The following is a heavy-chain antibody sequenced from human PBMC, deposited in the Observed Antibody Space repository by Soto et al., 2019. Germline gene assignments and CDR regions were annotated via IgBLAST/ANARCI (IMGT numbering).Heavy chain of an antibody. D-gene: IGHD3-10*01. CDR1: GGSISSGDYY. Sequence: QVQLQESGPGLVKPSQTLSLTCTVSGGSISSGDYYWSWIRQPPGKGLEWIGYIYYSGSTYYNPSLKWRVTISVATSRNQFYLKLSSVTAADTAVYYCASSGGADAFDIWGPGTMVTVSS. J-gene: IGHJ3*02. CDR2: IYYSGST. V-gene: IGHV4-30-4*01. CDR3: ASSGGADAFDI.